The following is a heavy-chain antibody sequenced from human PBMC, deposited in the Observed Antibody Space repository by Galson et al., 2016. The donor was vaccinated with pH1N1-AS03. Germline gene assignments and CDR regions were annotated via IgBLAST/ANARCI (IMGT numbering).Heavy chain of an antibody. CDR1: GFTFSSHG. CDR3: AKDVHSYDYICGTYRYDWYFDL. V-gene: IGHV3-33*06. CDR2: IWHDGSEK. Sequence: SLRLSCAASGFTFSSHGMHWVRQTPGKGLEWVAVIWHDGSEKYYADSVKGRFTISRDYSKNTLYLQMNSLQAEDTAVYYCAKDVHSYDYICGTYRYDWYFDLWGRGTLVTVSS. J-gene: IGHJ2*01. D-gene: IGHD3-16*02.